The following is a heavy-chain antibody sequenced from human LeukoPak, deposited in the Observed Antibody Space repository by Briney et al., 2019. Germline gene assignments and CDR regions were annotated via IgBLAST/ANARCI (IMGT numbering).Heavy chain of an antibody. Sequence: ASVKVSCKASGYTFTAYYIQWVRQAPGQGLEWMGTIRPGDTRTTYAQKFQGRVTMTWDMSTTTGYMELSSLRSEDTAVYYCIREKSGGTYDYWGQGTLVTVSS. D-gene: IGHD3-16*01. CDR2: IRPGDTRT. V-gene: IGHV1-46*01. CDR1: GYTFTAYY. CDR3: IREKSGGTYDY. J-gene: IGHJ4*02.